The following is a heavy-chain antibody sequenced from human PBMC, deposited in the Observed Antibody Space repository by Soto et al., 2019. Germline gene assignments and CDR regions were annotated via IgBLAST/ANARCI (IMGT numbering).Heavy chain of an antibody. D-gene: IGHD3-22*01. CDR1: AGSFSGYY. CDR2: INHSGST. Sequence: SETLSLISPVYAGSFSGYYWSWIRHPPGKGLEGIGEINHSGSTNYNPSLKSRVTISVDTSKNQFSLKLSSVTAADTAVYYCARGRDYYDSSGYYYVAPFHAFDYWGQGTLVTVSS. J-gene: IGHJ4*02. V-gene: IGHV4-34*01. CDR3: ARGRDYYDSSGYYYVAPFHAFDY.